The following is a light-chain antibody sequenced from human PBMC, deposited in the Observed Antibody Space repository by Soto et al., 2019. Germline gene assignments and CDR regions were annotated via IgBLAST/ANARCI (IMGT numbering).Light chain of an antibody. J-gene: IGLJ1*01. CDR1: SSDVGGYNY. V-gene: IGLV2-8*01. CDR3: SSYAGSSNV. CDR2: EVN. Sequence: QSALTQPPSASGSPGQSVAISCTGTSSDVGGYNYVSWYQQHPGKAPKLMIYEVNKRPSGVPDRFSGSKSGNTASLTVSGLQAEDHADYYCSSYAGSSNVFGTGTKGTVL.